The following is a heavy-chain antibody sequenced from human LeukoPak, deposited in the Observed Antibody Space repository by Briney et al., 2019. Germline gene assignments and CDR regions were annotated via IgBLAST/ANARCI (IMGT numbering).Heavy chain of an antibody. J-gene: IGHJ4*02. D-gene: IGHD6-13*01. V-gene: IGHV1-2*02. CDR1: GYTFTHYY. CDR3: ARGGLAAAGTNFDY. Sequence: ASVKVSCQASGYTFTHYYIHWVRQAPGQRLEWMGWINPNSGDTKYAQKLQGRVTMTTDTSTSTAYMELRSLRSDDTAVYYCARGGLAAAGTNFDYWGQGTLVTVSS. CDR2: INPNSGDT.